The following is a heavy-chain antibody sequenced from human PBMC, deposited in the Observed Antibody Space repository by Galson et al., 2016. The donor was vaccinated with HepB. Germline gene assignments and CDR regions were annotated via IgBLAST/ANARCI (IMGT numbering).Heavy chain of an antibody. D-gene: IGHD5-12*01. CDR2: ITRGSDYK. CDR3: ASGYDFDVGSY. Sequence: SLRLSCAASRFSFRTNSMNWVRQAPGKGPEWVSSITRGSDYKAYADSVKGRFTISRDNAKNSLYLQMKRLRAEDTAVYYCASGYDFDVGSYWGPGTLVTVSS. CDR1: RFSFRTNS. J-gene: IGHJ4*02. V-gene: IGHV3-21*01.